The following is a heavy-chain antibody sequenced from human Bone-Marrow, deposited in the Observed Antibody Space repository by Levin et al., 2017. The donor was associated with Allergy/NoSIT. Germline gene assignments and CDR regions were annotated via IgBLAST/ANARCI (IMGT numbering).Heavy chain of an antibody. CDR1: GFSFSNYG. CDR3: AKDGTATGMYSIFYGMEV. D-gene: IGHD2-8*01. J-gene: IGHJ6*02. V-gene: IGHV3-30*18. Sequence: GGSLRLSCAGSGFSFSNYGIHWVRQPPGKGLEWVAAVSRDGVGTYFGDSVKGRFSLSRDNAKNIVYLQMNRLRHDDAAVYYCAKDGTATGMYSIFYGMEVWGQGAEVTVSS. CDR2: VSRDGVGT.